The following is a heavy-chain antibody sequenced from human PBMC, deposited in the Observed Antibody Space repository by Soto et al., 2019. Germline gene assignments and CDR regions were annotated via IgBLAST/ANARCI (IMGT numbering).Heavy chain of an antibody. CDR1: GFTFSSYA. V-gene: IGHV3-23*01. D-gene: IGHD2-15*01. CDR3: AKFYGGKSAHTYTIDP. CDR2: ISGSGGST. J-gene: IGHJ5*02. Sequence: GGSLRLSCAASGFTFSSYAMNWVRQAPGKGLEWVSVISGSGGSTYYADYVKGRFTISRDNSKNTLYLQMNSLRPEDTAVYYCAKFYGGKSAHTYTIDPWGQGTLVTVSS.